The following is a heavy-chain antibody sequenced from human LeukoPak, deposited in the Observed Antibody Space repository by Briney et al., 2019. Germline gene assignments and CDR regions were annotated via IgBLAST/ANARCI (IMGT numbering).Heavy chain of an antibody. D-gene: IGHD6-6*01. CDR1: GFTFSSFW. Sequence: HAGGSLRLSCAASGFTFSSFWMSWVRQAPGKGLEWVANINQDGGEKYYVDSVKGRFTISRDNSKNTLYLQMNSLRAEDTAVYYCASGRIAARPDLVAIDYWGQGILVTVSS. CDR3: ASGRIAARPDLVAIDY. CDR2: INQDGGEK. V-gene: IGHV3-7*01. J-gene: IGHJ4*02.